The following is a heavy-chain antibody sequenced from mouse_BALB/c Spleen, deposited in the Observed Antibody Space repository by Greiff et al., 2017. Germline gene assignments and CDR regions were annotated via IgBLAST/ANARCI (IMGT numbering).Heavy chain of an antibody. J-gene: IGHJ2*01. CDR1: GFTFSSFG. CDR3: ARGGNYYYFDY. V-gene: IGHV5-17*02. D-gene: IGHD1-1*01. Sequence: EVKLVESGGGLVKPGGSRKLSCAASGFTFSSFGMHWVRQAPEKGLEWVAYISSGSSTIYYADTVKGRFTISRDNPKNTLFLQLTSLRSEDTAMYYCARGGNYYYFDYWGQGTTLTVSS. CDR2: ISSGSSTI.